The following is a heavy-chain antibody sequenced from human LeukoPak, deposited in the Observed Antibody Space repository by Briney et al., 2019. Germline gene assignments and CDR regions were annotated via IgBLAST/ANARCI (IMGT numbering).Heavy chain of an antibody. CDR1: GYTFTGYY. D-gene: IGHD6-19*01. CDR2: INPNSGGT. CDR3: AKVDGSNGWYGSDY. V-gene: IGHV1-2*04. Sequence: ASVKVSCKASGYTFTGYYMHWVRQAPGQGLEWMGWINPNSGGTNYAQKFQGWVTMTRDTSISTAYMELSRLRSDDTAVYYCAKVDGSNGWYGSDYWGQGTLVTVSS. J-gene: IGHJ4*02.